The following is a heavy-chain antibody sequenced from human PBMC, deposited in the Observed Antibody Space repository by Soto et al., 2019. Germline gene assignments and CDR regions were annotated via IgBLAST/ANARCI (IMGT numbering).Heavy chain of an antibody. Sequence: PGGSLRLSCVVSGLTFSRYAMSWVRQAPGKGLEWVSAISGYGDNTNYADYVKGRFTISRDNSKNTLFLQMNNLRVEDAATYYCAKKHDSSGYYNLWGQGTPVTVPS. CDR1: GLTFSRYA. J-gene: IGHJ4*02. CDR2: ISGYGDNT. D-gene: IGHD3-22*01. V-gene: IGHV3-23*01. CDR3: AKKHDSSGYYNL.